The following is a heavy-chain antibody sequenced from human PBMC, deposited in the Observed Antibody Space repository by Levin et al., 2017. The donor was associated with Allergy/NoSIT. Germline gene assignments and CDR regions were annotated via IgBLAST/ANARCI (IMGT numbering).Heavy chain of an antibody. CDR2: IYPGDSDT. CDR3: ARRGTRDYYYYMDV. Sequence: GGSLRLSCKASGYTFSDYWIAWVRQLPGKGPEWMGVIYPGDSDTKYSPSFQGQIIISADRSISTAYLQWSSLKASDTAIYYCARRGTRDYYYYMDVWGKGTTVTVSS. CDR1: GYTFSDYW. V-gene: IGHV5-51*06. D-gene: IGHD1-1*01. J-gene: IGHJ6*03.